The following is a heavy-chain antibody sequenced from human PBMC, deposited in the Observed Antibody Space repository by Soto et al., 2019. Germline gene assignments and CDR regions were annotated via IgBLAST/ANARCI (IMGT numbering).Heavy chain of an antibody. CDR3: AREYRDGYNKNFDY. D-gene: IGHD5-12*01. CDR2: IYTSGST. V-gene: IGHV4-4*07. Sequence: LSLTCTVSGGSISSYYWSWIRQPAGKGLEWIGRIYTSGSTNYNPSLKSRVTMSVDTSKNQFSLKLSSVTAADTAVYYCAREYRDGYNKNFDYWGQGTLVTVSS. CDR1: GGSISSYY. J-gene: IGHJ4*02.